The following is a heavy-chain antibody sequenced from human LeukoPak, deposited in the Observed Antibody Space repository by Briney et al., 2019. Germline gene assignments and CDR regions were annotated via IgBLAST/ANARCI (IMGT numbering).Heavy chain of an antibody. CDR2: ISSSGSPT. Sequence: GGSLRLSCVGSGFTFSDYYMSWIRQAPGKGLEWISYISSSGSPTYYADSVKGRFTISRDNAKSSLYLQMTSLRAEETAVYYCARDRGRGDYVWGTYRYTYYFDYWGQGTLVTVSS. CDR3: ARDRGRGDYVWGTYRYTYYFDY. J-gene: IGHJ4*02. CDR1: GFTFSDYY. D-gene: IGHD3-16*02. V-gene: IGHV3-11*04.